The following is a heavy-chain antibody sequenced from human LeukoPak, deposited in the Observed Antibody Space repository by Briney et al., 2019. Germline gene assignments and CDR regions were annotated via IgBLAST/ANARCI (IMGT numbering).Heavy chain of an antibody. J-gene: IGHJ3*02. D-gene: IGHD5-24*01. CDR3: AKPLRWLQISDAFDI. CDR1: GFTFDDYA. CDR2: ISWNSGSI. Sequence: GGSLRLSCAASGFTFDDYAMHWVRQAPGKGLEWVSGISWNSGSIGYADSVKGRFTISRDNAKNSLYLQMNSLRAEDTALYYCAKPLRWLQISDAFDIWGQGTMVTVSS. V-gene: IGHV3-9*01.